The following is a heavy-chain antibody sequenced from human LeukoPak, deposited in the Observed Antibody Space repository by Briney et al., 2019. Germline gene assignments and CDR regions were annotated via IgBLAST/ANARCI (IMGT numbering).Heavy chain of an antibody. CDR3: AGGDILTGPDY. CDR2: IYYSGST. Sequence: SETLSLTCTVSGGSISSYYWSWIRQPPGKGLEWIGYIYYSGSTNYNPSLKSRVTMSVDTSKNQFSLKLSPVTAADTAVYYCAGGDILTGPDYWGQGTLVTVSS. D-gene: IGHD3-9*01. CDR1: GGSISSYY. J-gene: IGHJ4*02. V-gene: IGHV4-59*01.